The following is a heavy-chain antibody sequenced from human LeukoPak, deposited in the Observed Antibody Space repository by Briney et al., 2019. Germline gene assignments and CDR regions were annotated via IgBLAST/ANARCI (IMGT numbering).Heavy chain of an antibody. D-gene: IGHD2-2*01. CDR2: IRYDGSNK. V-gene: IGHV3-30*02. Sequence: PGGSLRLSCAASGFTFSSYGMHWVRQAPGKGLEWVAFIRYDGSNKYYADSVKGRFTISRDNSKNTLYLQMNGLRAEDTAVYYCARDENYCSGTYCYKNQFDYWGQGTLVTVSS. J-gene: IGHJ4*02. CDR3: ARDENYCSGTYCYKNQFDY. CDR1: GFTFSSYG.